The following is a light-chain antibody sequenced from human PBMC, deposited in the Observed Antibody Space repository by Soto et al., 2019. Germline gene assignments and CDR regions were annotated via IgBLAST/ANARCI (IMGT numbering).Light chain of an antibody. V-gene: IGLV2-8*01. J-gene: IGLJ2*01. CDR3: AAWDDTLSGLV. CDR2: EVS. CDR1: SSDVGGYNY. Sequence: QSALTQPPSASGSPGQSVTISCTGTSSDVGGYNYVSWYQQHPGKAPKLMIYEVSKRPSGVPDRFSGSKSGNTASLAISGLRSEDEADYYCAAWDDTLSGLVFGGGTKLTVL.